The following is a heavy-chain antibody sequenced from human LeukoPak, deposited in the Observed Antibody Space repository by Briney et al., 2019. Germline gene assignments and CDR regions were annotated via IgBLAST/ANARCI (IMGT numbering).Heavy chain of an antibody. V-gene: IGHV4-61*02. CDR3: ARHVAYYDILTGSDAFDI. CDR1: GGSISSGSYY. J-gene: IGHJ3*02. D-gene: IGHD3-9*01. CDR2: IYTSGST. Sequence: MPSETLSLTCTVSGGSISSGSYYWSWIRQPAGKGLEWIGRIYTSGSTNYNPSLKSRVTISVDTSKNQFSLKLSSVTAADTAVYYCARHVAYYDILTGSDAFDIWGQGTMVTVSS.